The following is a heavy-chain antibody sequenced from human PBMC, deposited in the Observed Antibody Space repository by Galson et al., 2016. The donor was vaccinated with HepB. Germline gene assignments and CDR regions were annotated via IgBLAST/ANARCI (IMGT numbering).Heavy chain of an antibody. CDR3: ARGSGIVGADDY. D-gene: IGHD1-26*01. Sequence: SLRLSCAASGFTFSNYAMTWVRQAPGTGLEWVAYIGRDSSTIYYADSVKGRFTISRDNAKDSLYLLMNRLRAEDTALYYCARGSGIVGADDYWGRGTRVTVSS. V-gene: IGHV3-48*01. CDR1: GFTFSNYA. CDR2: IGRDSSTI. J-gene: IGHJ4*02.